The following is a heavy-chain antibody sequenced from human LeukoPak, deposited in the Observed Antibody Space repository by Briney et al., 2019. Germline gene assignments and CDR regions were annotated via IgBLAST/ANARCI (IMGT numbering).Heavy chain of an antibody. Sequence: SETLSLTCTVSGGSISNGDYYWGWIRQPPGKGLEWIGSIYYSGNTYYNASLKSRVTISVDTSKNQFSLKLSSVTAADTAVYYCARHFWGRAILTGYLLTYYYYYYMDVWGKGTTVTISS. CDR3: ARHFWGRAILTGYLLTYYYYYYMDV. J-gene: IGHJ6*03. V-gene: IGHV4-39*01. CDR1: GGSISNGDYY. CDR2: IYYSGNT. D-gene: IGHD3-9*01.